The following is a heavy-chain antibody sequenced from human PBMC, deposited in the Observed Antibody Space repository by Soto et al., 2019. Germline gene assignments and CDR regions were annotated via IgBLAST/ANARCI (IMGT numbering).Heavy chain of an antibody. J-gene: IGHJ6*02. CDR1: GFTFSSYG. CDR2: IWYDGSNK. V-gene: IGHV3-33*01. CDR3: ARTRSYYSGMDV. Sequence: GGSLRLSCAASGFTFSSYGMHWVRQAPGKGLEWVAVIWYDGSNKYYADSVKGRFTISRDNSKNTLYLQMNSLRAEDTAVYYCARTRSYYSGMDVRAQGTTVPVSS.